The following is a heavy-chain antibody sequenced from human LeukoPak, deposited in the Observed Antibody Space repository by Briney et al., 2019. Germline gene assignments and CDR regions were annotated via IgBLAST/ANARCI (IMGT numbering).Heavy chain of an antibody. Sequence: KPGGSLRLSCAASGFTFSDYYMSWIRQAPGKGLEWVSYITTGSRSYTNHADSVKGRFTISRDNSKNTLYLQMSSLRPEDTAVYYCVKTMVTFGGLIRTDAFDIWGQGTMVTVSS. CDR1: GFTFSDYY. D-gene: IGHD3-16*01. CDR2: ITTGSRSYT. J-gene: IGHJ3*02. CDR3: VKTMVTFGGLIRTDAFDI. V-gene: IGHV3-11*06.